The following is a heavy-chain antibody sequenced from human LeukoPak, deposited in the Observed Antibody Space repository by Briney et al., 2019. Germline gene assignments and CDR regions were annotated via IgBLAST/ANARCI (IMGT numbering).Heavy chain of an antibody. CDR3: TRATTVLRFLEWLYYFDY. CDR2: IRSKAYGGTT. CDR1: GFTVSSNY. J-gene: IGHJ4*02. Sequence: PGGSLRLSCAASGFTVSSNYMSWFRQAPGKGLEWVGFIRSKAYGGTTEYAASVKGRFTISRDDSKSIAYLQMNSLKTEDTAVYYCTRATTVLRFLEWLYYFDYWGQGTLVTVSS. V-gene: IGHV3-49*03. D-gene: IGHD3-3*01.